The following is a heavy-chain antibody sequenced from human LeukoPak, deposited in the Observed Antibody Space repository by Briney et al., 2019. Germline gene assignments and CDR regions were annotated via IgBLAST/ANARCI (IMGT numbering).Heavy chain of an antibody. CDR3: ARDRSVAGTMGYFDY. Sequence: PGRSLRLSCAASGFTFSSYGMHWVRQAPGKGLEGVAVIWYDGSNKYYADSVKGRFTISRDNSKNTLYLQMNSLRAEDTAVYYCARDRSVAGTMGYFDYWGQGTLVTVSS. D-gene: IGHD6-19*01. CDR1: GFTFSSYG. J-gene: IGHJ4*02. CDR2: IWYDGSNK. V-gene: IGHV3-33*01.